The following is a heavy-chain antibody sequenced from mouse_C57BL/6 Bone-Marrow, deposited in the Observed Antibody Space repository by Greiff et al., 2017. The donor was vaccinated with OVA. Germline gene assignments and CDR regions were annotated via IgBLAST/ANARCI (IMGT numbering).Heavy chain of an antibody. J-gene: IGHJ2*01. CDR3: TTAEWDFDY. V-gene: IGHV14-4*01. Sequence: VQLQQSGAELVRPGASVKLSCTASGFNIKDDYMHWVKQRPEQGLEWIGWIDPENGDTEYASKFQGKATITADTSSNTAYLQLSSLTSEDTAVYYCTTAEWDFDYWGQGTTLTVSS. CDR2: IDPENGDT. D-gene: IGHD1-3*01. CDR1: GFNIKDDY.